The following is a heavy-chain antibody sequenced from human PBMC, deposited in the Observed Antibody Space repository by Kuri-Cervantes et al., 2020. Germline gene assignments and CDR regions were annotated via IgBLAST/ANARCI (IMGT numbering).Heavy chain of an antibody. Sequence: ASVKVSCKASGGTFSSYAISWVRQAPGQRLEWMGWINAGNGNTKYSQKFQGRVTITRDTSACTAYMELARLTSDDTAVYYCARSRLLGELSPFDIWGQGTMVTVSS. CDR2: INAGNGNT. J-gene: IGHJ3*02. CDR1: GGTFSSYA. D-gene: IGHD3-16*02. CDR3: ARSRLLGELSPFDI. V-gene: IGHV1-3*01.